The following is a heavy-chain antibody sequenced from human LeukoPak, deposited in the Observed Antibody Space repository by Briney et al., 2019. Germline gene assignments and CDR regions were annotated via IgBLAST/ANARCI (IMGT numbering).Heavy chain of an antibody. J-gene: IGHJ4*02. CDR1: GYTFTSCE. V-gene: IGHV1-8*01. Sequence: ASVKVSCKASGYTFTSCEINWVRQATGQGLEWMGWMNPNSGNTGYAQKFQGRVTMTRNTSISTAYMELSSLRSEDTAVYYCAFGGESLDRGACFDYWGQGTLVTVSS. D-gene: IGHD3-16*01. CDR3: AFGGESLDRGACFDY. CDR2: MNPNSGNT.